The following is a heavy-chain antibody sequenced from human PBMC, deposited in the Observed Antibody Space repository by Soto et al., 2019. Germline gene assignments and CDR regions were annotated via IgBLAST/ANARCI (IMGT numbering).Heavy chain of an antibody. Sequence: QVQLQQWGAGLLKPSETLSLTCAVYGGSFSGYYWSWISQPPGKGLEWIGEINHSGSTNYNPSLKSRVTISVDTSKNQFSLKLSSVTAADTAVYYCARGPGYSSSWYRDYYYYYGMDVWGQGTTVTVSS. CDR2: INHSGST. J-gene: IGHJ6*02. CDR1: GGSFSGYY. V-gene: IGHV4-34*01. D-gene: IGHD6-13*01. CDR3: ARGPGYSSSWYRDYYYYYGMDV.